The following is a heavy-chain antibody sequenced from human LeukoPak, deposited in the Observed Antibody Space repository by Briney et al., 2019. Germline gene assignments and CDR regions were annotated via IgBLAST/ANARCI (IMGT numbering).Heavy chain of an antibody. CDR2: ISSSSSYI. V-gene: IGHV3-21*01. CDR1: GFTSSSYS. Sequence: GGTLSLSRAASGFTSSSYSMNWVGPATGQGLDWVSSISSSSSYIYYADSVTGRFTISRDNAKNSLYLQMISLRAEDTAVYYCARDRFAGIYDSSGNDAFDIWGQVTMVTVSS. D-gene: IGHD3-22*01. CDR3: ARDRFAGIYDSSGNDAFDI. J-gene: IGHJ3*02.